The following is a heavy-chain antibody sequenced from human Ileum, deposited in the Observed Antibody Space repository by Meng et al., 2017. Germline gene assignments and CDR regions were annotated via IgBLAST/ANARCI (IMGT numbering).Heavy chain of an antibody. J-gene: IGHJ4*02. CDR3: ARGGGRYGPDFDY. V-gene: IGHV4-34*01. D-gene: IGHD3-16*01. Sequence: QVQLKQWGEGLLKPSETLSLTCAVYGGSFSGYYWSWIRQPPGKGLEWIGEINHSGSTNYNPSLKSRVTISVDTSKNQFSLKLSSVTAADTAVYYCARGGGRYGPDFDYWGQGTLVTVSS. CDR2: INHSGST. CDR1: GGSFSGYY.